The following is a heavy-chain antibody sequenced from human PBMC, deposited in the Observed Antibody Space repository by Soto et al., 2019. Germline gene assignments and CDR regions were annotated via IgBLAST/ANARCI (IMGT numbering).Heavy chain of an antibody. Sequence: ASVKVSCKASGGTFSSYAISWVRQAPGQGLEWMGGIIPIFGTANYAQKFQGRVTITADESTSTAYMELSSLRSEDTAVYYCARDIDYDSSGYLFSDRNWFDPWGQGTLVTVSS. V-gene: IGHV1-69*13. D-gene: IGHD3-22*01. CDR2: IIPIFGTA. J-gene: IGHJ5*02. CDR1: GGTFSSYA. CDR3: ARDIDYDSSGYLFSDRNWFDP.